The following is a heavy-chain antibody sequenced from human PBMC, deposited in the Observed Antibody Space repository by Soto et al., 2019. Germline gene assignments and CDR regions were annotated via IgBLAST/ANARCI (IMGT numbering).Heavy chain of an antibody. CDR1: GFTVDNYA. V-gene: IGHV3-20*04. CDR3: ARLPEPRSGRVNYCGMDV. J-gene: IGHJ6*02. Sequence: EVQLVESGGGVIRPGGSLRLSCAASGFTVDNYAMTWVRQVPGKGLEWVSGIDWDGGKTDYADSVKGRFTISRDNAKKSLLLEMTSLRVEDTAFYYCARLPEPRSGRVNYCGMDVWGQGTTVTVSS. CDR2: IDWDGGKT. D-gene: IGHD6-19*01.